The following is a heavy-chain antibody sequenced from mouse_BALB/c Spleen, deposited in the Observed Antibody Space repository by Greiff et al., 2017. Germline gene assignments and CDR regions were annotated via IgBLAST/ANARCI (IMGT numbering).Heavy chain of an antibody. D-gene: IGHD1-1*01. CDR3: ARDGDGSSYDYAMDY. Sequence: EVQGVESGGGLVKPGGSLKLSCAASGFTFSSYAMSWVRQSPEKRLEWVAEISSGGSYTYYPDTVTGRFTISRDNAKNTLYLEMSSLRSEDTAMYYCARDGDGSSYDYAMDYWGQGTSVTVSS. V-gene: IGHV5-9-4*01. CDR1: GFTFSSYA. J-gene: IGHJ4*01. CDR2: ISSGGSYT.